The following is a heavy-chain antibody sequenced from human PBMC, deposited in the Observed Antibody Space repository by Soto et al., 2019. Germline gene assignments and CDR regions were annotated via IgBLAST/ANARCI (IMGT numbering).Heavy chain of an antibody. D-gene: IGHD5-18*01. CDR1: GFSFEEYA. CDR3: AEVLTLVSNMEDTVAVDY. CDR2: IGWNRDSL. Sequence: EVQLVDSGGGLVQPGRSLRLSCAASGFSFEEYAMHWVRQSPGKGLEWVAGIGWNRDSLAYADSGKGRFTISRDNAKNSLDREMKSRRPEDTARYYCAEVLTLVSNMEDTVAVDYWGQGTRVIVSS. J-gene: IGHJ4*02. V-gene: IGHV3-9*01.